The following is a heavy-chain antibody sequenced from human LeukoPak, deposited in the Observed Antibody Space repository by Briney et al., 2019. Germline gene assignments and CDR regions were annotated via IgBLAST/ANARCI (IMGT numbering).Heavy chain of an antibody. D-gene: IGHD6-13*01. CDR2: IYYSGST. V-gene: IGHV4-59*12. CDR3: ARGQQPVLSPYYMDV. J-gene: IGHJ6*03. CDR1: GGSIRSYY. Sequence: SETLSLTCTVSGGSIRSYYWSWIRQPPGKGLEWIGYIYYSGSTNYNPSLKSRVTTSVDTSKNQFSLKLSSVTAADTAVYYCARGQQPVLSPYYMDVWGKGTTVTVSS.